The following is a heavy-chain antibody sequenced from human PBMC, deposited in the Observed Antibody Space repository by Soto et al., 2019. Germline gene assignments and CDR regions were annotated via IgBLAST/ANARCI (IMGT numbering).Heavy chain of an antibody. V-gene: IGHV3-15*01. J-gene: IGHJ4*02. Sequence: EVQLVESGGGLVQPGGSLRLSCAASGFTFSSYEMNWVRQAPGKGLEWVGRIKSKTDGGTTDYAAPVKGSFTISRDNSKDTEYLQTNSLQPEDAAVYYCTPLTNPVDYWGQGAPVTVSS. CDR1: GFTFSSYE. CDR3: TPLTNPVDY. CDR2: IKSKTDGGTT.